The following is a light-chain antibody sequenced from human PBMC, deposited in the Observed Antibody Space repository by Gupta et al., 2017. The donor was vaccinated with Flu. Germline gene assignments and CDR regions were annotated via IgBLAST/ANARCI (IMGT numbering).Light chain of an antibody. CDR2: DVN. V-gene: IGLV2-11*01. CDR1: NSDIGAYNY. Sequence: QSALTQPRSVSGSPGPSVTISCTGTNSDIGAYNYVSWYQQHPGKAPNLMIYDVNKWPSGVPDRFSGSKSGNTASLTISGLQAEEEADYYCCSYAGNSVRVFGGGTTLTVL. CDR3: CSYAGNSVRV. J-gene: IGLJ3*02.